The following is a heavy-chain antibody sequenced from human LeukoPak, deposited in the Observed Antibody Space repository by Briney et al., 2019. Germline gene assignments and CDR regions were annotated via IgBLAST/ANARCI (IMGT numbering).Heavy chain of an antibody. CDR3: ARVFYIRATVTTGSYYFDY. Sequence: SETLSLTCTVSGGSISSYYWSWIRQPPGKGLEWIGYIYYSGSTNYNPSPKSRVTISVDTSKNQFSLKLSSVTAANTAVYYCARVFYIRATVTTGSYYFDYWGQGTLVTVSS. D-gene: IGHD4-11*01. V-gene: IGHV4-59*01. J-gene: IGHJ4*02. CDR2: IYYSGST. CDR1: GGSISSYY.